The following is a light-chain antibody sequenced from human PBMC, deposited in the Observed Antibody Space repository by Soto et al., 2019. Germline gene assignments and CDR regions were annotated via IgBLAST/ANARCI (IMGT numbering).Light chain of an antibody. CDR1: SSDVGDYNY. V-gene: IGLV2-11*01. CDR2: DVS. CDR3: CSYSGSFTCI. J-gene: IGLJ2*01. Sequence: QSVLTQPRSVSGSPGQSVSISCIGTSSDVGDYNYVSWYPHHPGKAPKLLIYDVSSRPSGFPDRFSVSKSVNTASLTISGLHDEDEADDYCCSYSGSFTCIVGRGTE.